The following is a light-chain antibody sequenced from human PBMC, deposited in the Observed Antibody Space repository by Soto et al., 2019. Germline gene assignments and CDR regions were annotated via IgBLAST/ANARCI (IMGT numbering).Light chain of an antibody. CDR2: DVS. CDR3: QQSYTTPVYS. V-gene: IGKV3-11*01. CDR1: QSISSY. Sequence: EIVLTQSPVTLSLSPGERATLSCRASQSISSYLAWYQQKPGQAPRLLIYDVSNRATGIPGRFSGSGSGTDFTLTISSLEPEDFATYFCQQSYTTPVYSFGQGTKLEIK. J-gene: IGKJ2*01.